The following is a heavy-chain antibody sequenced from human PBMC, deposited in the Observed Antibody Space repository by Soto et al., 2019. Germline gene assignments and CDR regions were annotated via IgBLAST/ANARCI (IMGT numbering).Heavy chain of an antibody. J-gene: IGHJ6*03. D-gene: IGHD4-17*01. CDR2: INTSGGST. CDR3: AGCGVYGGYYMDV. V-gene: IGHV1-46*01. CDR1: GYTFTSYY. Sequence: ASVKVSCKASGYTFTSYYMHWVRQAPGQGLEWMGKINTSGGSTSYAQKFQGRVTMTRDTSTSTVYMELSSLRSEDTAVYYCAGCGVYGGYYMDVWGKGTTVTVSS.